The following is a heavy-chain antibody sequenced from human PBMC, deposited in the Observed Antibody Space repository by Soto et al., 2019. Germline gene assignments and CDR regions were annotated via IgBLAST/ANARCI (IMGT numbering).Heavy chain of an antibody. CDR1: GFTFSSYG. D-gene: IGHD5-12*01. CDR3: ARDLLFSVATIDEPNYYFDY. CDR2: IWYDGSNK. Sequence: QVQLVESGGGVVQPGRSLRLSCAASGFTFSSYGKHWVRQAAGKVLEWVAVIWYDGSNKYYADSVKGRFTISRDNSKNTLYLQMNSLRAEDTAVYYCARDLLFSVATIDEPNYYFDYLGQGTLVTVSS. J-gene: IGHJ4*02. V-gene: IGHV3-33*01.